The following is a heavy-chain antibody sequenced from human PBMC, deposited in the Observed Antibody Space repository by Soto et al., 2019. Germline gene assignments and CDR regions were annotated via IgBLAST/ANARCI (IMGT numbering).Heavy chain of an antibody. V-gene: IGHV1-8*01. J-gene: IGHJ6*03. CDR1: GYTFTSYD. CDR2: MNPNSGNT. D-gene: IGHD3-3*01. Sequence: GASVKVSCKASGYTFTSYDINWVRQATGQGLEWMGWMNPNSGNTGYAQKFQGRVTMTRNTSISTAYMELSSLRSEDTAVYYCARGTEDTSITIFGVVIDYDYMAVWGKGTTVIVS. CDR3: ARGTEDTSITIFGVVIDYDYMAV.